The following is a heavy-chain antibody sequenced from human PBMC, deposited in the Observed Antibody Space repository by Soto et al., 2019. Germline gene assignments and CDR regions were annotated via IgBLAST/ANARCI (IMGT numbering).Heavy chain of an antibody. CDR3: ARDTGTPAFWYYYGMAV. CDR2: INSDGSST. CDR1: GFTFSSYW. D-gene: IGHD1-1*01. V-gene: IGHV3-74*01. Sequence: EVQLVESGGGLDQPGGSLRLSCAASGFTFSSYWMHWVRQAPGKGLVWVSRINSDGSSTSYADSVKGRFTISRDNAKNTLYLQMNSLRAQDTAVYYCARDTGTPAFWYYYGMAVWGQGTTVTVSS. J-gene: IGHJ6*02.